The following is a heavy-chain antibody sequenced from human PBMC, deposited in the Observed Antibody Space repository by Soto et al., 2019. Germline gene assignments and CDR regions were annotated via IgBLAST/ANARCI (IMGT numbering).Heavy chain of an antibody. Sequence: GASVKVSCKASGGTFSSYAISWVRQAPGQGPEWMGGIIPIFGTANYAQKFQGRVTITADKSTSTAYMELSSLRSEDTAVYYCARDLGGNSYWSGYSYYYGMDVWGQGTTVTVS. D-gene: IGHD3-3*01. CDR2: IIPIFGTA. CDR1: GGTFSSYA. V-gene: IGHV1-69*06. J-gene: IGHJ6*02. CDR3: ARDLGGNSYWSGYSYYYGMDV.